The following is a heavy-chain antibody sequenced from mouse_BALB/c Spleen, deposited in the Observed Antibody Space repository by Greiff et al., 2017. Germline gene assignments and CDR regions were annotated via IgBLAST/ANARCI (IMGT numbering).Heavy chain of an antibody. CDR3: ARYADYRYDYAMDY. V-gene: IGHV1-54*01. CDR1: GYAFTNYL. J-gene: IGHJ4*01. Sequence: VQLKQSGAELVRPGTSVKVSCKASGYAFTNYLIEWVKQRPGQGLEWIGVINPGSGGTNYNEKFKGKATLTADKSSSTAYMQLSSLTSDDSAVYFCARYADYRYDYAMDYWGQGTSVTVSS. CDR2: INPGSGGT. D-gene: IGHD2-14*01.